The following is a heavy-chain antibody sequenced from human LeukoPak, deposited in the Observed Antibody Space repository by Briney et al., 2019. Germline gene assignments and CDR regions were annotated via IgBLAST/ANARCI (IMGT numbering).Heavy chain of an antibody. J-gene: IGHJ3*02. CDR1: GGTFSSYA. Sequence: SVKVSCKASGGTFSSYAISWVRHAPGQGLEWMGRIIPIFGTANYAQKFQGRVTITTDASTSTAYMELSSLRSEDTAVYYCARSSGSDDAFDIWGQGTMVTVSS. V-gene: IGHV1-69*05. CDR2: IIPIFGTA. CDR3: ARSSGSDDAFDI. D-gene: IGHD3-22*01.